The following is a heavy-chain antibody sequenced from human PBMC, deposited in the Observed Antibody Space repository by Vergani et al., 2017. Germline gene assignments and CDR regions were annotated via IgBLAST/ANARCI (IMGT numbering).Heavy chain of an antibody. CDR1: GYSFTNYW. D-gene: IGHD6-25*01. CDR3: ARLYGRDRSGIKSFDY. Sequence: EVQLVQSGAEVKKPGESLKISCQISGYSFTNYWIGWVRQMPGKGLEWMGIIHPADSDTRYSPSFQGQVTISVDKSIITASLQRSSLRASYSAMYYCARLYGRDRSGIKSFDYWGQGTLVTVSS. CDR2: IHPADSDT. J-gene: IGHJ4*02. V-gene: IGHV5-51*01.